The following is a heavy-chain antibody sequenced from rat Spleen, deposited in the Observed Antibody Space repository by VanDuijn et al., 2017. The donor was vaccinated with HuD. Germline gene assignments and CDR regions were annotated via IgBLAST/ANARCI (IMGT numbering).Heavy chain of an antibody. CDR1: GFTFSDYY. V-gene: IGHV5S23*01. CDR3: ARQHYYSAFYWYFDF. J-gene: IGHJ1*01. CDR2: INTGGGTT. Sequence: EVQLVESGGGLVQPGRSLKLSCAASGFTFSDYYMAWVRQAPTKGLEWVASINTGGGTTYYRDSVKGRFTISRDNAKSTLYLQMDSLRSEDTATYYCARQHYYSAFYWYFDFWGPGTMVTVSS. D-gene: IGHD1-1*01.